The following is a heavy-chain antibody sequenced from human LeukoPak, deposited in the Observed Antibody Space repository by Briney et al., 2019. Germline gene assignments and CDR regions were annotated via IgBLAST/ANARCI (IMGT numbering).Heavy chain of an antibody. D-gene: IGHD3-22*01. CDR1: GGSISSYY. J-gene: IGHJ3*02. CDR3: ARGSTYDSSGSDAFDI. V-gene: IGHV4-59*01. Sequence: SETLSLTCTVSGGSISSYYWSWIRQPPGKGLEWIGYIYYSGSTNYNPSLKSRVTISVDTSKNQFSLKLSSVTAADTAVYYCARGSTYDSSGSDAFDIWGQGTMVTVSS. CDR2: IYYSGST.